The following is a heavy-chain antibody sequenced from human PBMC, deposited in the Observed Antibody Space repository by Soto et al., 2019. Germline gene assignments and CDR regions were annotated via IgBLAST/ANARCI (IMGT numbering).Heavy chain of an antibody. CDR1: GGSFSGYY. CDR2: INHSGST. Sequence: SETLSLTCAVYGGSFSGYYWSWIRQPPGKGLEWIGEINHSGSTNYNPSLKSRVTISVDTSKNQFSLKLSSVTAADTAVYYCARALDYWGQGTLVTVSS. CDR3: ARALDY. V-gene: IGHV4-34*01. J-gene: IGHJ4*02.